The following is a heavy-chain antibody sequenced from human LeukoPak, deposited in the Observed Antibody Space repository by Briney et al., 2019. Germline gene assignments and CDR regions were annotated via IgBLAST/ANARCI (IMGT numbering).Heavy chain of an antibody. CDR2: ISSSSSYI. CDR3: ARNGRPIVVEWYFDL. Sequence: GGSLRLSCAASGFTFSSYSMNWVRQAPGEGLEWVSSISSSSSYIYYADSVKGRFTISRDNAKNSLYLQMNSLRAEDTALYYCARNGRPIVVEWYFDLWGRGTLVTVSS. D-gene: IGHD3-22*01. CDR1: GFTFSSYS. J-gene: IGHJ2*01. V-gene: IGHV3-21*04.